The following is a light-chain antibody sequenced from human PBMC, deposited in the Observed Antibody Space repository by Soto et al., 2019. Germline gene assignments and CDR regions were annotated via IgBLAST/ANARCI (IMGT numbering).Light chain of an antibody. CDR1: KLGDKS. CDR2: QDN. J-gene: IGLJ1*01. CDR3: QAWDSSTAV. Sequence: SYELTQPPSVSVSPGQTASITCSGDKLGDKSASWYQQKPGQSPVLVIYQDNIRPSGIPVRFSGSNSGNTATLTISGTQAMDEADYFCQAWDSSTAVFGTGTKLTVL. V-gene: IGLV3-1*01.